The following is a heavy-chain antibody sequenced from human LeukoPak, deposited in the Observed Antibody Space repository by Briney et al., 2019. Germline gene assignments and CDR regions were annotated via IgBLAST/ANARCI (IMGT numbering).Heavy chain of an antibody. J-gene: IGHJ4*02. D-gene: IGHD5-12*01. CDR1: GFTFITYN. CDR3: ARGPSGYHNT. CDR2: ITSSSIHT. V-gene: IGHV3-21*01. Sequence: VKPGGSLRLSCAASGFTFITYNMNWVRQAPGKGLEWVSSITSSSIHTFYADSVRGRFTISRDNSKNTLYLQMNSLRAEDTAVYYCARGPSGYHNTGGQGTLVTVSS.